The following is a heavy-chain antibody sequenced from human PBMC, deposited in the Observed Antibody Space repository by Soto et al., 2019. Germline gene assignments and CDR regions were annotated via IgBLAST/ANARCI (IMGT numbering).Heavy chain of an antibody. D-gene: IGHD4-4*01. CDR2: ISGTSDMT. CDR3: AKYRWGATTVTSIN. CDR1: GFTFSSYP. V-gene: IGHV3-23*01. J-gene: IGHJ1*01. Sequence: WGSLRLSCVGSGFTFSSYPMNWVRQAPGKGLEWVSAISGTSDMTYYANSVTGRFTISRDNSKNTLYLQVSSLRVEDTAIYYCAKYRWGATTVTSINWGRGTLVTVSS.